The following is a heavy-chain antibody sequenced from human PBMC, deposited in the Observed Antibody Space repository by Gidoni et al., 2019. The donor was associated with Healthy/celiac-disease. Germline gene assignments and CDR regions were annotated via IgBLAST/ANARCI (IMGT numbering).Heavy chain of an antibody. CDR2: IYYSGST. CDR1: GGSISSSSYY. V-gene: IGHV4-39*07. CDR3: ARDSVDTANLDY. Sequence: QLQLQESGPGLGKPSETRSLTCTVSGGSISSSSYYWGWIRQPPGKGLEWIGSIYYSGSTYYNPSLKIRVTISVDTSKNQFSLKLSSVTAAYTAVYYCARDSVDTANLDYWGQGTLVTVSS. D-gene: IGHD5-18*01. J-gene: IGHJ4*02.